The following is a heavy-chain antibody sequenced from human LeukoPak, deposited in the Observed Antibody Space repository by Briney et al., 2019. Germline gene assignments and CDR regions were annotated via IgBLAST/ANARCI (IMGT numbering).Heavy chain of an antibody. CDR2: IYHSGST. CDR1: GYSISSGYY. CDR3: ASLNYPLYFDY. J-gene: IGHJ4*02. Sequence: SETLSLTCAVSGYSISSGYYWGWIRQPPGKGLEWIGSIYHSGSTYYNPSLKSRVTISVDTSKNQFSLKLSSVTAVDTAVYYCASLNYPLYFDYWGQGTLVTVSS. V-gene: IGHV4-38-2*01. D-gene: IGHD4-11*01.